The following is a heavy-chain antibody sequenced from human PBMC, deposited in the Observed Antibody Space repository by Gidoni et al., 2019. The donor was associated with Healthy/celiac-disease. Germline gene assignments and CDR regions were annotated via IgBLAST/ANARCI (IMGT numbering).Heavy chain of an antibody. V-gene: IGHV1-8*01. J-gene: IGHJ6*03. CDR3: ARDCSSTSCYAGADYYYYMDV. Sequence: QVQLVQSGAAVTKPGASVKVSCKASGYTSPSYYINWVRQATGQGLEWMGWMNPNSGNTCYAQKFQGRVTMTRNTSISTAYMELSSLRSEDTAVYYCARDCSSTSCYAGADYYYYMDVWGKGTTVTVSS. D-gene: IGHD2-2*01. CDR2: MNPNSGNT. CDR1: GYTSPSYY.